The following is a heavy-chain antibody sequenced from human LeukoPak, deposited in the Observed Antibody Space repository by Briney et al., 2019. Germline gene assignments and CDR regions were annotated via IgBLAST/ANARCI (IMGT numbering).Heavy chain of an antibody. V-gene: IGHV3-33*01. CDR2: IWYDGSNK. D-gene: IGHD2-2*01. CDR1: GFTFSSYG. J-gene: IGHJ4*02. CDR3: ARETAGGYAFDH. Sequence: PGKSLRLSCAASGFTFSSYGMHWVRQAPGKGLEWVAVIWYDGSNKYYADSVKGRFTISRDNSKNTLYLQMNSLRAEDTAVYYCARETAGGYAFDHWGQGTLVTVSS.